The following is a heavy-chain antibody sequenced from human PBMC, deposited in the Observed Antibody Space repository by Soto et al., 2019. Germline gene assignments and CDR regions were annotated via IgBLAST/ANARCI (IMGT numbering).Heavy chain of an antibody. CDR2: ISGSGGST. J-gene: IGHJ5*02. V-gene: IGHV3-23*01. D-gene: IGHD2-15*01. CDR1: GFTFSSYA. Sequence: EVQLLESGGGLVQPGGSLRLSCAASGFTFSSYAMSWVRQAPGKGLEWVSAISGSGGSTYYADSVKGRFTISRDNSKNTLYLQMNSLRADDTAVYYCAKSGCSGGSCFGWFDPRGQGTLVTVSS. CDR3: AKSGCSGGSCFGWFDP.